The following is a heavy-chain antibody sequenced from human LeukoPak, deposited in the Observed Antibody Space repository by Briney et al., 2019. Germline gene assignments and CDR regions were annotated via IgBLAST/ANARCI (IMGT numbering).Heavy chain of an antibody. V-gene: IGHV3-21*01. D-gene: IGHD3-16*01. CDR2: ISGLSSYT. J-gene: IGHJ4*02. Sequence: GGSLRLSCSASGFTFCYYDMNWVRQAPGKGLEWVSSISGLSSYTYYGESVKGRFSISRDNAKNSLYLQMNSLGAEDTATYYCGSAFPPPRTSSAGDLWGQGILVTVSS. CDR3: GSAFPPPRTSSAGDL. CDR1: GFTFCYYD.